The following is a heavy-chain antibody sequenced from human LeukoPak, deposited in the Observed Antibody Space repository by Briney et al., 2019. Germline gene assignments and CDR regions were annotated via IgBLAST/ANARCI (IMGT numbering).Heavy chain of an antibody. CDR1: GGSISSSSAY. V-gene: IGHV4-61*01. J-gene: IGHJ5*02. CDR3: AREGTAGTNLNWFDP. Sequence: SETLSLTCTVSGGSISSSSAYWGWIRQPPGKGLEWIGYISYSGSTNFNPSLKSRVTISVDTSKNQFSLKLSSVTAADTAVYYCAREGTAGTNLNWFDPWGQGTLVTVSS. CDR2: ISYSGST. D-gene: IGHD1-1*01.